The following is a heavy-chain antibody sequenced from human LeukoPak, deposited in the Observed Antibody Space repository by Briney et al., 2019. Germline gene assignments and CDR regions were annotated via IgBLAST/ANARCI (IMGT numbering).Heavy chain of an antibody. V-gene: IGHV1-2*02. Sequence: GASVKVSCKASGYTFTDYYMHWVRQAPGQGLEWMGWINPNSGGTNYAQKFQGRVTMTRDMSISTAYMELSRLRSDDTAVYYCARDWVTTDAFDIWGQGTMVTVSS. D-gene: IGHD4-17*01. CDR2: INPNSGGT. CDR3: ARDWVTTDAFDI. CDR1: GYTFTDYY. J-gene: IGHJ3*02.